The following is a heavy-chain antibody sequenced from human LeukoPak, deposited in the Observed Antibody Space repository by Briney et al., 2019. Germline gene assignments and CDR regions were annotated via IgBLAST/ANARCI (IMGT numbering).Heavy chain of an antibody. CDR3: APEFEYSSFQEVTGY. V-gene: IGHV1-8*01. D-gene: IGHD6-6*01. J-gene: IGHJ4*02. CDR2: MNPNSGNT. Sequence: ASVKVSCKASGYTFTSYDINWVRQATGQGLEWMGWMNPNSGNTGYAQKFQGRVTMTRNTSISTAYMELSSLRSEDTAVYYCAPEFEYSSFQEVTGYWGQGTLVTVSS. CDR1: GYTFTSYD.